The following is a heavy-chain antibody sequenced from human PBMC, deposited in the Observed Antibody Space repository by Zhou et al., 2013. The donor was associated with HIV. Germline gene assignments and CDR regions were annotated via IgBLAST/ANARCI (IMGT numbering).Heavy chain of an antibody. CDR3: ASGPNYDFWSGYHGNWFDP. CDR2: IIPIFGTA. J-gene: IGHJ5*02. V-gene: IGHV1-69*05. Sequence: QVQLVQSGAEVKKPGSSVKVSCKASGGTFSSYAISWVRQAPGQGLEWMGGIIPIFGTANYAQKFQGRVTITTDESTSTAYMELSSLRSEDTAVYYCASGPNYDFWSGYHGNWFDPWGQGTLVTVSS. CDR1: GGTFSSYA. D-gene: IGHD3-3*01.